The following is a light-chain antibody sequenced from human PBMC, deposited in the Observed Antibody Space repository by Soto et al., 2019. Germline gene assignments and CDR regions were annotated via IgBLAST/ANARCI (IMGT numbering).Light chain of an antibody. CDR2: DAS. CDR3: QQFNSYQYT. CDR1: QGISSA. Sequence: AIQLTQSPSSLSASVGDRVTITCRASQGISSALAWYQQKPGKAPKLLIYDASSLESGVPSRFSGSGSGTEFTLTISSLQPEDFATYYCQQFNSYQYTFGQGTKLEIK. V-gene: IGKV1-13*02. J-gene: IGKJ2*01.